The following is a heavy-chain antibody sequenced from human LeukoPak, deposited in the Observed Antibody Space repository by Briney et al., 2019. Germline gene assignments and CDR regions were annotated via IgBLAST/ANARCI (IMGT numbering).Heavy chain of an antibody. J-gene: IGHJ5*02. V-gene: IGHV4-30-4*08. CDR2: VHYTGYSYYNSASS. CDR1: GDSVSSGDYF. Sequence: SETLSLTCTVSGDSVSSGDYFWTWIRQPPGKGLEWIGYVHYTGYSYYNSASSYYNPSLESRVTISLDTSKNQFSLKLSSVTAADTAVYYCARDRRFERFDCSSSSCPPYIRFDPWGQGTLVTVSS. CDR3: ARDRRFERFDCSSSSCPPYIRFDP. D-gene: IGHD2-2*01.